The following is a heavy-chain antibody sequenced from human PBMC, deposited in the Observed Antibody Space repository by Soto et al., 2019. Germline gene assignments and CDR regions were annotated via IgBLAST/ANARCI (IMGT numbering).Heavy chain of an antibody. J-gene: IGHJ5*02. CDR1: GFTFSSYS. D-gene: IGHD2-2*01. CDR2: ISSSSSYI. V-gene: IGHV3-21*01. CDR3: ARVSAALSHSPAKYCSSTSCYEGWFDP. Sequence: EVQLVESGGGLVKPGGSLRLSCAASGFTFSSYSMNWVRQAPGKGLEWVSSISSSSSYIYYADSVKGRFTISRDNAKNSLYLQMNSLRAEDTAVYYCARVSAALSHSPAKYCSSTSCYEGWFDPWGQGTLVTVSS.